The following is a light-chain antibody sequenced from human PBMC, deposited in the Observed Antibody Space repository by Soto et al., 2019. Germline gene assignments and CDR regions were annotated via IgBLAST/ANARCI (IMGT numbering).Light chain of an antibody. Sequence: DIQMTQSPSTLSASVGDRVTITCRASQSISSLLAWYQQKPGRAPTLLIYKASTLESGVPSRFSGSASGTAFSLTICSLQPDDSATYSCQQYSSYPLTFGQGTRLEIK. CDR3: QQYSSYPLT. CDR2: KAS. J-gene: IGKJ5*01. CDR1: QSISSL. V-gene: IGKV1-5*03.